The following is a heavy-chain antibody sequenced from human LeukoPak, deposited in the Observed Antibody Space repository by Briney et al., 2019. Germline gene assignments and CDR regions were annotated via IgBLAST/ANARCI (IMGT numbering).Heavy chain of an antibody. J-gene: IGHJ5*02. CDR2: INPNSGGT. CDR1: GYTFTGYY. D-gene: IGHD3-10*01. V-gene: IGHV1-2*02. Sequence: ASVKVSCKASGYTFTGYYMHWVRQAPGQGLEWMGWINPNSGGTNYAQKFQGRVTMTRDTSISTAYMELSSLRSEDTAVYYCARGAYGSGSYYNRRFDPWGQGTLVTVSS. CDR3: ARGAYGSGSYYNRRFDP.